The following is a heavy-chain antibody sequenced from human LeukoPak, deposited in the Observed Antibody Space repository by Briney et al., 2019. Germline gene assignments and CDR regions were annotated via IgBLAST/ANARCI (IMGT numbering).Heavy chain of an antibody. J-gene: IGHJ6*02. D-gene: IGHD6-13*01. CDR3: ARSRGYSSSRPQLYYYYGMDV. CDR2: IYYSGST. CDR1: GGSISSYY. V-gene: IGHV4-59*01. Sequence: SETLSLTCTVPGGSISSYYWSWIRQPPGKGLEWIGYIYYSGSTNYNPSLKSRVTISVDTSKNQFSLKLSSVTAADTAVYYCARSRGYSSSRPQLYYYYGMDVWGQGTTVTVSS.